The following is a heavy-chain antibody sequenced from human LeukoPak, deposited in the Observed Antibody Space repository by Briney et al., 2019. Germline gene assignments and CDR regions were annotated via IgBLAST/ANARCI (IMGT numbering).Heavy chain of an antibody. CDR2: IYYSGST. V-gene: IGHV4-30-4*01. Sequence: PSETLSLTCTVSGGPISSVNYYWSWIRQPPGKGLEWIGYIYYSGSTYYNPSLRSRVTISVDTSKNQFSLKLSSVTAADTAVYYCARDCYAGLDYWGQGTLVTVSS. CDR3: ARDCYAGLDY. D-gene: IGHD2-15*01. J-gene: IGHJ4*02. CDR1: GGPISSVNYY.